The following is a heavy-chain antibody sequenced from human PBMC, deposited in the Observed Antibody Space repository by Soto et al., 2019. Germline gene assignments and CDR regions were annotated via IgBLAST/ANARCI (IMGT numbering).Heavy chain of an antibody. V-gene: IGHV3-74*01. Sequence: EVQLVESGGGLVQPGGSLRLPCAASGFTFSTYWMHWVRQAPGKGLVWVSRINSDGSSTNYADSVKGRFTISRDNAKNTLFLKINSLRAEDTAFYYCARGGGTYGSYYYAMDVWGQGTTVTVSS. CDR2: INSDGSST. D-gene: IGHD3-10*01. CDR3: ARGGGTYGSYYYAMDV. J-gene: IGHJ6*02. CDR1: GFTFSTYW.